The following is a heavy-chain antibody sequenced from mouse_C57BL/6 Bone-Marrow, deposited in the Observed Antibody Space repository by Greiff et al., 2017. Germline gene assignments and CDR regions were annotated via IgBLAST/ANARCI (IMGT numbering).Heavy chain of an antibody. D-gene: IGHD1-1*01. CDR1: GFTFSNYW. V-gene: IGHV6-3*01. CDR2: IRLKSDNYAT. CDR3: TEGVYYYGGFAY. Sequence: EVQGVESGGGLVQPGGSMKLSCVASGFTFSNYWMNWVRQSPEKGLEWVAQIRLKSDNYATHYAESVKGRFTISRDDSKSSVYLQMNNLRAEDTGIYYCTEGVYYYGGFAYWGQGTLVTVSA. J-gene: IGHJ3*01.